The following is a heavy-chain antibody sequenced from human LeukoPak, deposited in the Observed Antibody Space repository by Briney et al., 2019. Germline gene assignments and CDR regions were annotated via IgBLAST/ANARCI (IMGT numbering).Heavy chain of an antibody. Sequence: SETLSLTCTVSGGSISSSGYYWGWIRQPPGKGLEWIGNIYYSGSTYYNPSLRSRVTISVDTSKNQFSLKLSSVTAADTAVYYCARDLYYDILTGYFGVDAFDSWGQGTMVTVSS. CDR1: GGSISSSGYY. CDR3: ARDLYYDILTGYFGVDAFDS. D-gene: IGHD3-9*01. V-gene: IGHV4-39*07. CDR2: IYYSGST. J-gene: IGHJ3*02.